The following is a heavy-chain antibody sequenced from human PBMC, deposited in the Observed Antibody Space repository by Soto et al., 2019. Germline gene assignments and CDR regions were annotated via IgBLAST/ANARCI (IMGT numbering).Heavy chain of an antibody. CDR3: ARVWLLDY. Sequence: EVQLVESGGGLVQPGGTLRLSCAASGFTFSTYWMSWVRQTPGNGLEWVANINEDGSERYYVDSVKGRFTISRDNAKNSLYLQMNSLRGEETAVYYCARVWLLDYWGQGALVSVSS. CDR2: INEDGSER. V-gene: IGHV3-7*03. D-gene: IGHD3-22*01. J-gene: IGHJ4*02. CDR1: GFTFSTYW.